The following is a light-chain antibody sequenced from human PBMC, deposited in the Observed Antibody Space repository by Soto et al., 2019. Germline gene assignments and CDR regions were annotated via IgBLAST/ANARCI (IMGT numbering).Light chain of an antibody. CDR1: SGHSSYA. Sequence: QPVLTQSPSASASLGASVKLTCTLSSGHSSYAIAWHQQQPEKGPRYLMKLNSDGSHSKGDGIPDRFSGYSSGAERYLPISSLQSEDEADYYCQTWGTGIRVFGGGTKLTVL. V-gene: IGLV4-69*01. J-gene: IGLJ2*01. CDR3: QTWGTGIRV. CDR2: LNSDGSH.